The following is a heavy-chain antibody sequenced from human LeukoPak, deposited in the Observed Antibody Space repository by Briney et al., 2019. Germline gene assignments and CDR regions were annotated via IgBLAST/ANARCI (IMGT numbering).Heavy chain of an antibody. CDR3: AREVVSAAKYDY. D-gene: IGHD2-2*01. J-gene: IGHJ4*02. V-gene: IGHV4-61*02. CDR2: IYTSGST. CDR1: GGSISSGSYY. Sequence: SETLSLTCTVPGGSISSGSYYWSWIRQPAGKGLEWIGRIYTSGSTNYNPSLKSRVIISVDTSKNQFSLKLSSVTAADTAVYYCAREVVSAAKYDYWGQGTLVTVSS.